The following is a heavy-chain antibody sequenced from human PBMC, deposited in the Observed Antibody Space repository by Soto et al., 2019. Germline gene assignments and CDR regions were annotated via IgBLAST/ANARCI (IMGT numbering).Heavy chain of an antibody. CDR2: IYYSGST. D-gene: IGHD6-13*01. CDR3: ARGFGQQMGYYNYYYMDV. V-gene: IGHV4-59*01. CDR1: GGSISNYY. J-gene: IGHJ6*03. Sequence: SETLSLTCTVSGGSISNYYWSWIRQPPGKGLEWIGYIYYSGSTNYNPSLKSRLTISVDTSKNQFSLKLSSVTAADTAVYYCARGFGQQMGYYNYYYMDVWGKGTTVTVSS.